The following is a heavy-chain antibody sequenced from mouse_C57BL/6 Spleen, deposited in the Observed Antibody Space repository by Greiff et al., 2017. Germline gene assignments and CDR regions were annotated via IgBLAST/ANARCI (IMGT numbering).Heavy chain of an antibody. CDR1: GYTFTEYT. CDR3: AKHEGVLRLALDY. Sequence: QVQLKESGAELVKPGASVKLSCKASGYTFTEYTIHWVKQRPGQGLEWIGWFYPGSGSIKYNEKFKDKATLTANKSSSTAYMKLSSLTSEDSAVYFCAKHEGVLRLALDYWGQGTPLTVSS. J-gene: IGHJ2*01. D-gene: IGHD2-4*01. CDR2: FYPGSGSI. V-gene: IGHV1-62-2*01.